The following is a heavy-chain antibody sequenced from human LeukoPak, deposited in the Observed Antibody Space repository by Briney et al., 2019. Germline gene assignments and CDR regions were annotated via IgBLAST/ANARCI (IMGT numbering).Heavy chain of an antibody. CDR2: IYTSGST. J-gene: IGHJ4*02. Sequence: SETLSLTCTVSGGSISSYYWSWIRQPAGKGLEWIGRIYTSGSTNYNASLKSRVSMSVDTSKNQFSLKLSSVTAADTAVFYCARENSGGYRKFDYWGQGTLVTVSS. CDR1: GGSISSYY. D-gene: IGHD1-26*01. V-gene: IGHV4-4*07. CDR3: ARENSGGYRKFDY.